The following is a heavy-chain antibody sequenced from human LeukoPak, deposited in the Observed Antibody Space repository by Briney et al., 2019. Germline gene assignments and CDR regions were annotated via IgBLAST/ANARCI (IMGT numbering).Heavy chain of an antibody. CDR1: GYTFTGYY. D-gene: IGHD1-26*01. J-gene: IGHJ4*02. Sequence: ASVKVSCKASGYTFTGYYMHWVRQAPGQGLEWMGWIHPNSGGTNYAQSFQGWVTMTRDTAITTAYMELTRLRSDDTAVYYCARKASLGNFDYWGQGTLVTVSS. CDR3: ARKASLGNFDY. CDR2: IHPNSGGT. V-gene: IGHV1-2*04.